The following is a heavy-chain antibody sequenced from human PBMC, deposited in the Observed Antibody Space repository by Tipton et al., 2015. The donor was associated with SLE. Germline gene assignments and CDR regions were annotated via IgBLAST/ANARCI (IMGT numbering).Heavy chain of an antibody. CDR3: ARERLYEQELVQGHFQYYYGMGV. D-gene: IGHD6-13*01. Sequence: TLSLTCAVYGHSFSDYYWSWIRQAPGKGLGWIGEMNYSGSTKYNPSLKRRVVISADTSRNQFSLKLTSVTAADTAVYYCARERLYEQELVQGHFQYYYGMGVWGQGTTVTVSS. CDR1: GHSFSDYY. V-gene: IGHV4-34*01. J-gene: IGHJ6*02. CDR2: MNYSGST.